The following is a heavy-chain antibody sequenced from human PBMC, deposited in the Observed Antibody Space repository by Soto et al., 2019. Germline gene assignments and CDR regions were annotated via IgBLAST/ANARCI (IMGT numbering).Heavy chain of an antibody. CDR3: AKDLNVDTVL. Sequence: QVQLVESGGGVVQPGRSLRLSCAASGFTFSSYGMHWVRQAPGKGLEWVAVISYDGSNKYYADSVKGRFTISRDNSKNTLYLQMNSLRAEDTAVYYCAKDLNVDTVLWGQGTLVTVSS. V-gene: IGHV3-30*18. CDR1: GFTFSSYG. CDR2: ISYDGSNK. J-gene: IGHJ4*02. D-gene: IGHD5-18*01.